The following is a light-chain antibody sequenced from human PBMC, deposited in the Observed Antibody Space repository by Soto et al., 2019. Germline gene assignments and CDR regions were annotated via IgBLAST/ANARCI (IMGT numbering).Light chain of an antibody. Sequence: QSVLTQPPSASGTPGQRVTISCSGSSSNIGSNTVNWYQQLPETAPKLLIYSSNQRPSGVPDRFSGSKSGTSASLAIGALQSEDEADYYCAAWDNSLNGPVFGGGTKVTVL. V-gene: IGLV1-44*01. CDR2: SSN. CDR1: SSNIGSNT. CDR3: AAWDNSLNGPV. J-gene: IGLJ2*01.